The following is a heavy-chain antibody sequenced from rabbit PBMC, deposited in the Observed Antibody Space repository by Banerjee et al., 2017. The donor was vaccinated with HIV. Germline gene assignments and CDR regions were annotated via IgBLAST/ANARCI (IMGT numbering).Heavy chain of an antibody. V-gene: IGHV1S40*01. D-gene: IGHD4-2*01. CDR2: IYVGDSDIT. Sequence: QSLEESGGDLVKPGASLTLTCTASGFDFSSDAMCWVRQAPGKRPEWIACIYVGDSDITDYASWAKGRFTISKTSSTTVTLQMPSLTAADTATYFCARDRAGNEHYYFSLWGQGTLVTVS. J-gene: IGHJ4*01. CDR3: ARDRAGNEHYYFSL. CDR1: GFDFSSDA.